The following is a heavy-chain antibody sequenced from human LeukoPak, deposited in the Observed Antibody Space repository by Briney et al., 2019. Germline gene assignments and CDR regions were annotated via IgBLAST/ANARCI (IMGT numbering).Heavy chain of an antibody. CDR1: GFTFSEYY. CDR3: ARETVAGTFDY. J-gene: IGHJ4*02. V-gene: IGHV3-11*01. CDR2: ISSTADIV. Sequence: PGRSLRLSCAASGFTFSEYYMSWIRQAPGKGLEWVSDISSTADIVSYADFVLGRFTISRDNGDDSLSLQLNNLRAEDTAVYYCARETVAGTFDYWSQGTLVTVSS. D-gene: IGHD6-19*01.